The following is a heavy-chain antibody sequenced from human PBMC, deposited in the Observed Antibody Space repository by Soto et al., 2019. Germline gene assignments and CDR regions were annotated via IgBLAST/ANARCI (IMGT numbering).Heavy chain of an antibody. CDR3: ARQDYSNYRGGMDV. CDR1: GHTFTDYW. Sequence: GESLKISCKTSGHTFTDYWITWVRQKPGKGLEWMGITYPADSDTKYSPSFQGQVTISADKSISTAYLQWSSLKASDTAIYYCARQDYSNYRGGMDVWGQGTTVTVSS. V-gene: IGHV5-51*01. CDR2: TYPADSDT. D-gene: IGHD4-4*01. J-gene: IGHJ6*02.